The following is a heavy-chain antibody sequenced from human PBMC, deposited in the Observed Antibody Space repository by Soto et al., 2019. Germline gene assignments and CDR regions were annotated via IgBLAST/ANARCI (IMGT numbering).Heavy chain of an antibody. CDR1: GFTFSSYN. D-gene: IGHD3-10*01. Sequence: GGSLRLSCAASGFTFSSYNMNWVRQAPGKGLEWVSYISSTSSIIYYADSVKGRFTISRDNAKNSLYLQMNSLRAEDTAVYYCARGGVYFDYWGQGTLVTVSS. J-gene: IGHJ4*02. CDR2: ISSTSSII. CDR3: ARGGVYFDY. V-gene: IGHV3-48*01.